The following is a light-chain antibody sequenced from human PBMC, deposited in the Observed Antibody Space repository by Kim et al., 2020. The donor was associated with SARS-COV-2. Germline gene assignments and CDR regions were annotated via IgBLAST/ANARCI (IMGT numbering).Light chain of an antibody. Sequence: DIQMTQSPSTLSASVGDRITLTCRASHSVSTWLAWYQQKPGKAPKLLIYEASSLERGVPSRFSGSGSGTEFTLTISSLQPDDFATYFCQQYSSSWTFGQWTKVDIK. CDR3: QQYSSSWT. V-gene: IGKV1-5*03. CDR2: EAS. CDR1: HSVSTW. J-gene: IGKJ1*01.